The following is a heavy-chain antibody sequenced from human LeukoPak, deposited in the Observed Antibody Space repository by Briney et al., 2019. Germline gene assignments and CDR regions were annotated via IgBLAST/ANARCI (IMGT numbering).Heavy chain of an antibody. J-gene: IGHJ4*02. D-gene: IGHD3-10*01. Sequence: GGSLRLSCAASGFTFSSYGMHWVRQAPGKGLGWVAVIWYGGSNKYYADSVKGRFTISRDNSKNTLYLQMNSLRAEDTAVYYCAKDWVPYGSGSYYFDYWGQGTLVTVSS. CDR2: IWYGGSNK. V-gene: IGHV3-30*02. CDR3: AKDWVPYGSGSYYFDY. CDR1: GFTFSSYG.